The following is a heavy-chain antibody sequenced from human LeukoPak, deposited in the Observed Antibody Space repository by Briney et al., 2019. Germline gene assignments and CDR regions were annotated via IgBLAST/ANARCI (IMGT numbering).Heavy chain of an antibody. J-gene: IGHJ5*02. Sequence: GGSLRLSCAASGFTFSSYAMSWVRQAPGKGLEWVSAISGSGGSTYYADSVKGRFTISRDNSKNTLYLQMNSLRAEDTAVYYCAKTNYDFWCGYYPGDNNWFDPWGQGTLVTVSS. D-gene: IGHD3-3*01. V-gene: IGHV3-23*01. CDR2: ISGSGGST. CDR3: AKTNYDFWCGYYPGDNNWFDP. CDR1: GFTFSSYA.